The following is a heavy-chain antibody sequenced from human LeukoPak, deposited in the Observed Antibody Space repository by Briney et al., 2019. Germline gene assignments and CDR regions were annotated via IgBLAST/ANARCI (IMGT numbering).Heavy chain of an antibody. J-gene: IGHJ4*02. Sequence: GGSLRLSCAASGFTFSRYAMYWVRQAPGKGLGWVSVISGNDGTTYYADSVKGRFTISRDNSKNTLYLQLNSLRAEDTAVYYCAKGRTAYGDYPFDYWGQGTLVTVSS. CDR2: ISGNDGTT. V-gene: IGHV3-23*01. D-gene: IGHD4-17*01. CDR1: GFTFSRYA. CDR3: AKGRTAYGDYPFDY.